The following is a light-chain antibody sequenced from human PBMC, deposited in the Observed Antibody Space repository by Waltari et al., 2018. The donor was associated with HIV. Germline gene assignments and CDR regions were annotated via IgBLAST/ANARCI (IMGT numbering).Light chain of an antibody. CDR1: SSNIGSKT. V-gene: IGLV1-44*01. CDR2: NNN. J-gene: IGLJ3*02. Sequence: QSVVTQPPSASGTPGQRVTISCSGSSSNIGSKTINWFQQLPGTAPKLLIYNNNLRPSGVPDRFSGSKSGTSASLAISGLQSDDEADFYCAAWDDSLNAWVFGGGTKLTVL. CDR3: AAWDDSLNAWV.